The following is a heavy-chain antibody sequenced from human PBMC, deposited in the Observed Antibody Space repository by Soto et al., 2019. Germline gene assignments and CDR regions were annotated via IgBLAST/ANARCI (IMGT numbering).Heavy chain of an antibody. D-gene: IGHD3-16*02. CDR1: GFTFDDYT. V-gene: IGHV3-43*01. CDR2: ISWDGGST. CDR3: ARGTRGQGIWGSYRPYYFDY. Sequence: GGSLRLSCAASGFTFDDYTMHWVRQAPGKGLEWVSLISWDGGSTYYADSVKGRFTISRENAKNSLYLQMNSLRAGDSAVYYCARGTRGQGIWGSYRPYYFDYWGQGTLVTVSS. J-gene: IGHJ4*02.